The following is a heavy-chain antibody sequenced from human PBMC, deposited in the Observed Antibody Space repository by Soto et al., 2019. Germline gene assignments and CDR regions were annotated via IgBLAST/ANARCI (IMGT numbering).Heavy chain of an antibody. V-gene: IGHV1-3*01. D-gene: IGHD2-21*02. CDR3: ARSIVVVTALDY. Sequence: ASVKVSCMASGYAFTTYGIIWVRQAPGQGLEWMGWINAGNGNTKYSQKFQGRVTITRDTSASTAYMELSSLRSEDTAVYYCARSIVVVTALDYWGQGTLVTVSS. CDR2: INAGNGNT. J-gene: IGHJ4*02. CDR1: GYAFTTYG.